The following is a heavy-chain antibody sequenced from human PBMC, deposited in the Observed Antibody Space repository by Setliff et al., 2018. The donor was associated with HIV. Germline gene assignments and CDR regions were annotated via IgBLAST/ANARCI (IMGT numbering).Heavy chain of an antibody. Sequence: GGSLRLSCAASGFIFSNYWMHWVRQAPGKGLVWVSRINSDGSSISYADSVKGRFTISRDNAKNTLYLQMNSLRGEDTAVYYCARERLRFLEWLPLDYWGQGTLVTVSS. V-gene: IGHV3-74*01. D-gene: IGHD3-3*01. CDR1: GFIFSNYW. CDR2: INSDGSSI. J-gene: IGHJ4*02. CDR3: ARERLRFLEWLPLDY.